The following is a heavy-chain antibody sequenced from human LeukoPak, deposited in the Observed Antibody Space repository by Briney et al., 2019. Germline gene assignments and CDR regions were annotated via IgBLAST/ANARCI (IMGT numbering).Heavy chain of an antibody. J-gene: IGHJ4*02. CDR1: GFTFSNYN. CDR2: ISGSGHRT. V-gene: IGHV3-23*01. Sequence: GGSLRLSCVASGFTFSNYNMNWVRQAPGKGLEWVSGISGSGHRTYYADSVKGRFTISRDNSKSTLYLQMNSLRAEDTAVYYCAKDWGEYFDYVWGSFTSFDSWGQGTLVTVSS. CDR3: AKDWGEYFDYVWGSFTSFDS. D-gene: IGHD3-16*01.